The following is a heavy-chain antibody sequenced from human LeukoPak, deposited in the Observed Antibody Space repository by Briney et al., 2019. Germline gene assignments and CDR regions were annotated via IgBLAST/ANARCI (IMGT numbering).Heavy chain of an antibody. D-gene: IGHD2-15*01. CDR3: ARGSLKAVVNSDYYYYMDV. J-gene: IGHJ6*03. Sequence: ASVKVSCKASGGTCNSYAINWVRQAPGQGLEWMGGIIPISGTPNYAQEFQGRVTITTDESTSIAYMDLSSLRSEDTAVYYCARGSLKAVVNSDYYYYMDVWGEGTTVTVSS. CDR1: GGTCNSYA. V-gene: IGHV1-69*05. CDR2: IIPISGTP.